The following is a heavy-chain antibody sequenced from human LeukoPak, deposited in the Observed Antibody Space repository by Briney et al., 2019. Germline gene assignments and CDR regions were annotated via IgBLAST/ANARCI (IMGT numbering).Heavy chain of an antibody. Sequence: KPSETLSLTCTVSGYSISSGYYWGWIRQPPGKGLEWIGNIDHGGSSIYNSSLRSRVTISVDTSKNQFSLKLSSVTAADTAVYYCARGGPTNFDYWGQGTLVTVSS. J-gene: IGHJ4*02. V-gene: IGHV4-38-2*02. CDR3: ARGGPTNFDY. CDR1: GYSISSGYY. CDR2: IDHGGSS.